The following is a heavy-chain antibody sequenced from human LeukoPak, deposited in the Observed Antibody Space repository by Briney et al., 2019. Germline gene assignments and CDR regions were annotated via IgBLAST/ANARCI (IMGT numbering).Heavy chain of an antibody. V-gene: IGHV3-30*04. CDR1: GFTLTYYL. CDR2: MSFEGYL. Sequence: GGYLRPSCAACGFTLTYYLVHWVRQAPGKGLEGVAVMSFEGYLYCADSLKDRFTVSRDNSKNMVYLHMNSLRAEDTALYYCVREGDHYYDHSASFDCWGQGTLVTVSS. J-gene: IGHJ4*02. CDR3: VREGDHYYDHSASFDC. D-gene: IGHD3-22*01.